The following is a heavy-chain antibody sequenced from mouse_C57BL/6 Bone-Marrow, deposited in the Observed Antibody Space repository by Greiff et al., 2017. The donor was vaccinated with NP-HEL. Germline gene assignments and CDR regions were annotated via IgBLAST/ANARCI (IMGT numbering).Heavy chain of an antibody. CDR1: GFTFSSYA. J-gene: IGHJ3*01. V-gene: IGHV5-4*01. D-gene: IGHD2-5*01. CDR2: ISDGGSYT. Sequence: EVKLVESGGGLVKPGGSLKLSCAASGFTFSSYAMSWVRQTPEKRLEWVATISDGGSYTYYPDNVKGRFTISRDNAKNNLYLQMSHLKSEDTAMYYCARDAYSNYILFAYWGQGTLVTVSA. CDR3: ARDAYSNYILFAY.